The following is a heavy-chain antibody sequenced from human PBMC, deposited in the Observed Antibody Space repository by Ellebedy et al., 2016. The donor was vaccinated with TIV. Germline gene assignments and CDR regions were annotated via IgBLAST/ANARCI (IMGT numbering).Heavy chain of an antibody. CDR2: IEQYGSGK. CDR1: GFTFSLNW. Sequence: GESLKISCAASGFTFSLNWMYWVRQAPGKGLGWVANIEQYGSGKYYVDSVKGRFTISRDNAKNTLYLQMNGLRAEDTAVYYCAREVWYPASWGQGTLVTVSS. D-gene: IGHD6-13*01. V-gene: IGHV3-7*01. J-gene: IGHJ4*02. CDR3: AREVWYPAS.